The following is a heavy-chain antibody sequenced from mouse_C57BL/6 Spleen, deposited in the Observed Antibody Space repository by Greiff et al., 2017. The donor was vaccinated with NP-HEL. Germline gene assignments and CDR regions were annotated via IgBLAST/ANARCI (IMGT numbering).Heavy chain of an antibody. Sequence: DVKLVESGGGLVQPGGSLSLSCAASGFTFTDYYMSWVRQPPGKALEWLGFIRNKANGYTTEYSASVKGRFTISRDTSQSILYLQMNALRAEDSATYYCARYTRYYYGSSPSYAMDYWGQGTSVTVSS. D-gene: IGHD1-1*01. V-gene: IGHV7-3*01. CDR3: ARYTRYYYGSSPSYAMDY. CDR2: IRNKANGYTT. CDR1: GFTFTDYY. J-gene: IGHJ4*01.